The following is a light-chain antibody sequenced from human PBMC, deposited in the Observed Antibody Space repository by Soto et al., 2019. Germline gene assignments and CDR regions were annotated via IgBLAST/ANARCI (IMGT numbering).Light chain of an antibody. J-gene: IGLJ1*01. CDR1: GSNIGKNS. Sequence: QSVLTQPPSVSVAPGQKVTISCSGSGSNIGKNSVSWYQQLPGTAPKLLIYDNYKRPSGIPDRFSGSRSGTSATLGITGLQTGDEADYYCGTWDSSVRAGVFGTGTKVTVL. CDR2: DNY. V-gene: IGLV1-51*01. CDR3: GTWDSSVRAGV.